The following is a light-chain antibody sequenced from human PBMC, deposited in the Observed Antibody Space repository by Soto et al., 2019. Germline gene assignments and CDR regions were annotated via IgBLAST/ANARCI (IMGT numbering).Light chain of an antibody. Sequence: DIQMTQSPSSLSASVGDRVTITCRASQAIYNYLAWYQQKPGRVPKLLIYAASTLQSGVPSRFSGSGSGTDFTLTISSLQPEDVATYYCQKYDSAPRTFGQGTQVEIK. CDR1: QAIYNY. CDR2: AAS. CDR3: QKYDSAPRT. J-gene: IGKJ1*01. V-gene: IGKV1-27*01.